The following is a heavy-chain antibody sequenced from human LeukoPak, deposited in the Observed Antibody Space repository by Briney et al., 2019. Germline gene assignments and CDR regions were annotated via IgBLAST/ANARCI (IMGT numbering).Heavy chain of an antibody. V-gene: IGHV3-7*04. D-gene: IGHD3-22*01. Sequence: GGSLKLSCAASGFTFRSYRMNWVRQAPGKGLEWVASIKQGESERYYVDSVNGRFTISRDNAKNSLYLQMNSLRAEDTAVYYCARGDNSAFDIWGQGTMVTVSS. J-gene: IGHJ3*02. CDR1: GFTFRSYR. CDR3: ARGDNSAFDI. CDR2: IKQGESER.